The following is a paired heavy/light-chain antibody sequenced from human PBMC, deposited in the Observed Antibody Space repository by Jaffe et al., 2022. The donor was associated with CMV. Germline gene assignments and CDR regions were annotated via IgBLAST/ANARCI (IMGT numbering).Heavy chain of an antibody. J-gene: IGHJ6*02. CDR1: GFTFNTYS. D-gene: IGHD1-26*01. V-gene: IGHV3-48*02. CDR2: ISHGSRVI. CDR3: VRDCGWGYAMDV. Sequence: EVQLVESGGGLVQPGGSLRLSCAASGFTFNTYSMNWVRQAPGKGLEWVSYISHGSRVIHYADSVKGRFTISRDDAEKSVFLQMNSLRDEDTALYYCVRDCGWGYAMDVWGQGTTVTISS.
Light chain of an antibody. V-gene: IGKV4-1*01. CDR2: WAS. J-gene: IGKJ4*01. CDR3: QQYYSTPPSLT. CDR1: QSVLSSFNNKNY. Sequence: EIVVTQSPDSLTMSLGERATINCKSSQSVLSSFNNKNYLAWYQQKPGQPPKLLIYWASTRESGVPDRFSGSGSGTDFTLTISSLQAEDVAVYYCQQYYSTPPSLTFGGGTKVEI.